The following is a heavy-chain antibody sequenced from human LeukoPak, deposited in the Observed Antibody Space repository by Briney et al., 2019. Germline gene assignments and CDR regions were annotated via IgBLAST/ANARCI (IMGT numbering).Heavy chain of an antibody. D-gene: IGHD2-15*01. CDR1: GFTVSSNY. CDR3: ARGPVVAAPFDY. Sequence: GGSLRLSCAASGFTVSSNYMSWVRQAPGKGLEWVSVIYSGGSTYYADSVKGRFTTSRDNSKNTLYLQMNSLRAEDTAVYYCARGPVVAAPFDYWGQGTLVTVSS. J-gene: IGHJ4*02. CDR2: IYSGGST. V-gene: IGHV3-66*01.